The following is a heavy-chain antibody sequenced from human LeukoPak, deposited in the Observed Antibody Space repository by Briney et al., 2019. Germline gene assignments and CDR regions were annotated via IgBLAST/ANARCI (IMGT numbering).Heavy chain of an antibody. CDR3: AKGSSGYFFDL. J-gene: IGHJ4*02. V-gene: IGHV3-23*01. D-gene: IGHD3-22*01. Sequence: SGGSLRLSCAASRFIFNNYGLVWVRQAPGKGLEWVSAISNDGGGTTYADFVKGRFSVSRDNSKNTLFLQMNSLRAEDTALYYCAKGSSGYFFDLWGQGTLVTVSS. CDR1: RFIFNNYG. CDR2: ISNDGGGT.